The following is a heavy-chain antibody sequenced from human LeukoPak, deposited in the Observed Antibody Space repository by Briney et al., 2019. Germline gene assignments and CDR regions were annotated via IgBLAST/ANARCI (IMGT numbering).Heavy chain of an antibody. J-gene: IGHJ4*02. V-gene: IGHV3-30*18. CDR1: GFTFSSYG. CDR3: AKPYRPPDTMIVVGYDY. D-gene: IGHD3-22*01. Sequence: PGGSLRLSCAASGFTFSSYGMHWVRQAPGKGLEWVAVISYDGSNKYYADSVKRRFTISRDNSKNTLYLQMNSLRAEDTAVYYCAKPYRPPDTMIVVGYDYWGQGTLVTVSS. CDR2: ISYDGSNK.